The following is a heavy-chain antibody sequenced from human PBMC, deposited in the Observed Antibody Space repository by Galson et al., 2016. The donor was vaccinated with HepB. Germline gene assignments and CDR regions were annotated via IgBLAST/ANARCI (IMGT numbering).Heavy chain of an antibody. V-gene: IGHV3-30*18. D-gene: IGHD2-15*01. CDR2: ISYAGSNK. J-gene: IGHJ4*02. Sequence: SLRLSCAASGFTFSRYGMHWVRQAPGQGLGWVAVISYAGSNKYYADSVKGRVTITRDNSKNTLFLQMNSLRAEDTAVYYRAKAPRSLYCSGGTCYSGFDSWGQGTLVTVSS. CDR3: AKAPRSLYCSGGTCYSGFDS. CDR1: GFTFSRYG.